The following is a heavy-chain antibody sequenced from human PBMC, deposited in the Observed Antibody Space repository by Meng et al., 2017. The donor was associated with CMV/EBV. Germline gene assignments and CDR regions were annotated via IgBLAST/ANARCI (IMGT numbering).Heavy chain of an antibody. V-gene: IGHV4-39*01. Sequence: GSLRLSCTVSGDSIGTSGYYWVWIRQPPGQGLERIGSVYFGASTYYNPSLKSRTTISVDTAKNQFSLRLDSVAAADTAVYYCARHAYIGWSGPWFDPWGQGTLVTVSS. CDR2: VYFGAST. J-gene: IGHJ5*02. CDR3: ARHAYIGWSGPWFDP. D-gene: IGHD3-9*01. CDR1: GDSIGTSGYY.